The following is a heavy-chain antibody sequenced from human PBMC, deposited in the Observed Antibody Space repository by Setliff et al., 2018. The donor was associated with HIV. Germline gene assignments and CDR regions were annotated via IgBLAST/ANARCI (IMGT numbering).Heavy chain of an antibody. CDR3: ARGYCSGGSCRRVWYFDL. Sequence: SVKVSCKASGGTFSSYTFNWVRQAPGQGLEWMGRILPIFGTANYAQKFQGRVTITADESTSTAYMELSSLRSEDTAVYYCARGYCSGGSCRRVWYFDLWGRGTLVTVSS. CDR1: GGTFSSYT. V-gene: IGHV1-69*13. D-gene: IGHD2-15*01. CDR2: ILPIFGTA. J-gene: IGHJ2*01.